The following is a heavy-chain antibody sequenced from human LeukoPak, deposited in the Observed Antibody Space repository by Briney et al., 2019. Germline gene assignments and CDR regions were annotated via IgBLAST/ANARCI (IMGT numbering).Heavy chain of an antibody. J-gene: IGHJ4*02. V-gene: IGHV4-34*01. D-gene: IGHD3-22*01. Sequence: SETLFLTCAVYGGSFSGYYWSWIRQPPGKGLEWIGEINHSGSTNYNPSLKSRVTISVDTSKNQFSLKLSSVTTAETAVYYCARGLSYYDSSGHPAGYWGQGTLVTVSS. CDR3: ARGLSYYDSSGHPAGY. CDR2: INHSGST. CDR1: GGSFSGYY.